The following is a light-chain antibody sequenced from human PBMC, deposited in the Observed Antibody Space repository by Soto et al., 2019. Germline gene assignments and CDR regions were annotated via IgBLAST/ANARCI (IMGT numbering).Light chain of an antibody. CDR3: ATWDDSLNGPV. CDR2: RNN. V-gene: IGLV1-44*01. J-gene: IGLJ3*02. CDR1: SSNLGDNT. Sequence: QPVLTQPPSASGTPGQRITISCSGSSSNLGDNTVNWYQQLPGTAPKLLIYRNNRRPSEVPDRFSGSKSGTSASLAISGLQSDDEADYYCATWDDSLNGPVFGGGTKVTVL.